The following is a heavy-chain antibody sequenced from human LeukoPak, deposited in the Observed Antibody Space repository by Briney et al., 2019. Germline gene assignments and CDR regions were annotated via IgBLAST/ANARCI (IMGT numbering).Heavy chain of an antibody. Sequence: ASVKVSCKASGYTFTGYYMHWVRQAPGQGLEWMGWISAYNGNTNYAQKLQGRVTMTTDTSTSTAHMELRSLRSDDTAVYYCARDDASSSWYLDYWGQGTLVTVSS. J-gene: IGHJ4*02. V-gene: IGHV1-18*04. CDR2: ISAYNGNT. CDR1: GYTFTGYY. D-gene: IGHD6-13*01. CDR3: ARDDASSSWYLDY.